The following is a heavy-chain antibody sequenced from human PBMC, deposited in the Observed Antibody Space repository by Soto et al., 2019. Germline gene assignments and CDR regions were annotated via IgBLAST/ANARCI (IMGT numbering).Heavy chain of an antibody. J-gene: IGHJ3*02. CDR1: GGSISSGGYY. Sequence: QVQLQESGPGLVKPSQTLSLTCAVSGGSISSGGYYWSWIRQHPGKGLEWIGHIYHTGTTYYNPSLKSRLIISEDTSKNQFSLKLSSVTAADTAVYYCARGGFVVADAFHIWGQGTMVTVSS. D-gene: IGHD3-16*01. CDR2: IYHTGTT. CDR3: ARGGFVVADAFHI. V-gene: IGHV4-31*11.